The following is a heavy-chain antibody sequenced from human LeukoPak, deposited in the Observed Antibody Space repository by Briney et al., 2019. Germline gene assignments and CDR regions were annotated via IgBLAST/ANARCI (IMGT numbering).Heavy chain of an antibody. CDR3: ARHVSAITSYGSGSHPNYYYYYMDV. Sequence: PSETLSLTCTVSGGSISSSSYYWGWIRQPPGKGLEWIGSIYYSGSTYYNPSLKSRVTISVDTSKNQFSLKLSSVTAADTAVYYCARHVSAITSYGSGSHPNYYYYYMDVWGKGTTVTISS. J-gene: IGHJ6*03. D-gene: IGHD3-10*01. V-gene: IGHV4-39*01. CDR1: GGSISSSSYY. CDR2: IYYSGST.